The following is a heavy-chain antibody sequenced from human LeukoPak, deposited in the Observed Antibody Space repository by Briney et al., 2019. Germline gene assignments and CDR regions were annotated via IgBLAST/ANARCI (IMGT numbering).Heavy chain of an antibody. Sequence: SETLSLTCTVSGGSMSGYYWSWIRQPPGKGLEWIGYIFSSGSSNFNPSLKSRVAISVDTSRNQFSLRLSSVTAADTAVYSCARRSKLGYYFDSWGQGVLVTVSS. CDR2: IFSSGSS. D-gene: IGHD3-16*01. CDR1: GGSMSGYY. V-gene: IGHV4-59*08. J-gene: IGHJ4*02. CDR3: ARRSKLGYYFDS.